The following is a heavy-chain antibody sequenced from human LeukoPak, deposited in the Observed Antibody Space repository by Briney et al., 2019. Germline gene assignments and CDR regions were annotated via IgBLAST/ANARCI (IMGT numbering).Heavy chain of an antibody. CDR2: IYYAGNT. D-gene: IGHD6-13*01. CDR1: GGSISTYY. CDR3: ARGASSSWTTTFDP. V-gene: IGHV4-59*01. J-gene: IGHJ5*02. Sequence: SETLSLTCTISGGSISTYYWTWIRHPPGKGLEWIGYIYYAGNTIHNPSLNSRVTISVDTSKNQFSLKLTSLTAADPAVYYCARGASSSWTTTFDPWGQGTLVTVSS.